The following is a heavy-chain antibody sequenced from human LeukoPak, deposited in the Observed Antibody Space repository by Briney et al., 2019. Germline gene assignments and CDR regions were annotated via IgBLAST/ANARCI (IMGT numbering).Heavy chain of an antibody. V-gene: IGHV3-53*01. CDR3: ARTLAADCTNGVCPNRYYYYYYYMDV. CDR1: GLTVSSNY. D-gene: IGHD2-8*01. CDR2: IYSGGST. J-gene: IGHJ6*03. Sequence: GGSLRLSCAASGLTVSSNYMSWVRQAPGKGLEWVSVIYSGGSTYYADSVKGRFTISRDNSENTLFLQMNSLRAEDTAVYYCARTLAADCTNGVCPNRYYYYYYYMDVWGKGTKVTVSS.